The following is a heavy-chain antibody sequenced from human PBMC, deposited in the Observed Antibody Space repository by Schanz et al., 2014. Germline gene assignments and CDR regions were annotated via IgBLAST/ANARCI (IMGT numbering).Heavy chain of an antibody. CDR1: GFTFRSYG. CDR2: ISPSSSYI. Sequence: VQLVESGGGVVQPGRSLRLSCAASGFTFRSYGMHWVRQAPGRGLEWVSSISPSSSYIYYADSVKGRFTISRDNAKNSLYLQMNSLRAEDTAVYYCARDLNRCGGDCYSRWGQGTLVTVSS. V-gene: IGHV3-21*01. J-gene: IGHJ4*02. D-gene: IGHD2-21*02. CDR3: ARDLNRCGGDCYSR.